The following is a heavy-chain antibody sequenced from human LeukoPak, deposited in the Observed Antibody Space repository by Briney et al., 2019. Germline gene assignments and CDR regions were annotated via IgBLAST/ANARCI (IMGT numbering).Heavy chain of an antibody. V-gene: IGHV3-48*03. CDR3: GRGGYCNGGTCYSLNAFDI. Sequence: PGGSLRLSCAATGFTFSSFEMNWVRQGPGKGLEWVSYIGSSGSTIYADSVKGRFSISRDNAKNSLHLEMNSLRAEDTAVYYCGRGGYCNGGTCYSLNAFDIWGQGTMVTVSS. D-gene: IGHD2-15*01. CDR2: IGSSGSTI. J-gene: IGHJ3*02. CDR1: GFTFSSFE.